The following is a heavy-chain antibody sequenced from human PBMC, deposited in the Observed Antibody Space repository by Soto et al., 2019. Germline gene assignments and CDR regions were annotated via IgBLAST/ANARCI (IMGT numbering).Heavy chain of an antibody. CDR1: GFTFSSYA. D-gene: IGHD3-22*01. CDR2: ISGSGGST. CDR3: AKGLYYYDSSGYRLFDY. V-gene: IGHV3-23*01. J-gene: IGHJ4*02. Sequence: PGGSLRLSCAASGFTFSSYAMSWVRQAPGKGLEWVSAISGSGGSTYYADSVKGRFTISRDNSKKTLYLQMHSLRAEDTAVYYCAKGLYYYDSSGYRLFDYWGQGTQVTVSS.